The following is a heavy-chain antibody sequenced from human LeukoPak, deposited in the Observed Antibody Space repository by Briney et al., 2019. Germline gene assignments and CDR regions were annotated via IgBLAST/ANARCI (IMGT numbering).Heavy chain of an antibody. J-gene: IGHJ4*02. CDR1: GGTFSSYT. D-gene: IGHD1-26*01. V-gene: IGHV1-69*04. CDR3: ARDSGRGGSYGTYYFDY. CDR2: IIPILGIA. Sequence: AXVKVSCKASGGTFSSYTISWVRQAPGQGLEWMGRIIPILGIANYAQKFQGRVTITADKSTSTAYMELSSLRSEDTAVYYCARDSGRGGSYGTYYFDYWGQGTLVTVSS.